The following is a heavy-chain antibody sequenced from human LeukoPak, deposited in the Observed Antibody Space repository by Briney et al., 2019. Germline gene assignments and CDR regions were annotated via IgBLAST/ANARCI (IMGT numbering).Heavy chain of an antibody. Sequence: SETLSLTCTVSGGSISSYYWSWIRQPPGKGLEWIGYIYYSGSTNYNPSLKSRVTISIDTSKNQLSLKLSSVTAADTAVYYCAKGIYGDSGYWGQGTLVTVSS. CDR3: AKGIYGDSGY. CDR1: GGSISSYY. CDR2: IYYSGST. J-gene: IGHJ4*02. D-gene: IGHD4-17*01. V-gene: IGHV4-59*01.